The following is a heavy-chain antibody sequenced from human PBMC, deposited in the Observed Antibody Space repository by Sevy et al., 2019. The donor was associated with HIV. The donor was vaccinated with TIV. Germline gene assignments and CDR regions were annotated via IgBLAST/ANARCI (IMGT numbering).Heavy chain of an antibody. Sequence: GGSLRLSCAASGFTFSSYSMNRVRQAPGKGLEWVSYISSSSSTIYYADSVKGRFTISRDNAKNSLYLQMNSLRAEDTAVYYCARDYYGSGSYSRMMSFDIWGQGTMVTVSS. CDR2: ISSSSSTI. V-gene: IGHV3-48*01. CDR1: GFTFSSYS. J-gene: IGHJ3*02. D-gene: IGHD3-10*01. CDR3: ARDYYGSGSYSRMMSFDI.